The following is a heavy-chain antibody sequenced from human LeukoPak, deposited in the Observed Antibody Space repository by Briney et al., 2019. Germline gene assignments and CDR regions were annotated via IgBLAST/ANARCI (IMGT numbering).Heavy chain of an antibody. J-gene: IGHJ5*02. CDR2: IIPIFGTA. CDR3: AIGYCSSTSCYRLPIGENNWFDP. CDR1: GGTFSSYA. D-gene: IGHD2-2*01. Sequence: ASVKVSCKASGGTFSSYAISWVRQAPGQGLEWMGGIIPIFGTANYAQKFQGRVTITAAESTSTAYMELSSLRSEDAAVYYCAIGYCSSTSCYRLPIGENNWFDPWGQGTLVTVSS. V-gene: IGHV1-69*13.